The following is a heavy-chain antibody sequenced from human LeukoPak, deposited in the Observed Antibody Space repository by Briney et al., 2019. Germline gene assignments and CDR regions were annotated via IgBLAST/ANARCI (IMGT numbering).Heavy chain of an antibody. D-gene: IGHD6-13*01. J-gene: IGHJ4*02. V-gene: IGHV3-21*01. CDR2: ISSSSSYI. Sequence: PGGSLRLSCAASGFTFSSYSMNWVRQAPGKGLEWVSSISSSSSYIYYADSVKGRFTISRDNAKNSLYLQMNSLRAEDTAVYYCARDKAAAEGFDYWGQGTLVTVSS. CDR1: GFTFSSYS. CDR3: ARDKAAAEGFDY.